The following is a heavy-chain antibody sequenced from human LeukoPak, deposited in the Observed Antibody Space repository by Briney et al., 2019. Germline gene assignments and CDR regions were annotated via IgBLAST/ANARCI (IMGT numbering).Heavy chain of an antibody. CDR1: GGSISSYY. D-gene: IGHD3-10*01. V-gene: IGHV4-4*07. Sequence: SETLSLTCTVSGGSISSYYWSWTRQPAGTALEWIGRIYTSGTITYNPSLKSRVTMSVDTSKNQFSLKLSSVTAADTAVYYCARDSGTTGEVKFDPWGQGTLVTVSS. J-gene: IGHJ5*02. CDR3: ARDSGTTGEVKFDP. CDR2: IYTSGTI.